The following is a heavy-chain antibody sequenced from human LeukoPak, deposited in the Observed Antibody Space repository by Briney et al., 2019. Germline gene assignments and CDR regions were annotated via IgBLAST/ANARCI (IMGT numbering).Heavy chain of an antibody. J-gene: IGHJ4*02. D-gene: IGHD2-2*02. V-gene: IGHV3-30-3*02. Sequence: GGSLRLSCAASGFTFSSYAMHWVRQAPGKGLEWVAVISYDGSNKYYGDSVKGRFTISRDNSKNTLYLQMNSLRTEDTAVYYCAKSQRCSSTSCYNGFDYWGQGTLVTVSS. CDR1: GFTFSSYA. CDR3: AKSQRCSSTSCYNGFDY. CDR2: ISYDGSNK.